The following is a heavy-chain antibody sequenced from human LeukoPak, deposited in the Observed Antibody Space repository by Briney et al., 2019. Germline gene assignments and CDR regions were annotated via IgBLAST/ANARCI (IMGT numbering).Heavy chain of an antibody. CDR1: GFTFSSYW. CDR2: VNGNGGST. D-gene: IGHD3-16*02. V-gene: IGHV3-23*01. J-gene: IGHJ4*02. Sequence: GGSLRLSCAASGFTFSSYWMYWVRQAPGKGLEWVSGVNGNGGSTSYADSVKGRFTIFRDNSKNTVYLQMNSLRVEDTAVYYCAKSLYGGCDYWGQGTVVTVSS. CDR3: AKSLYGGCDY.